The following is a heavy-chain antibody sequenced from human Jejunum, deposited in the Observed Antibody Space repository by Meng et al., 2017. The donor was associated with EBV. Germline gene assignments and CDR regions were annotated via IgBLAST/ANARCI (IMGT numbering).Heavy chain of an antibody. V-gene: IGHV1-8*01. J-gene: IGHJ4*02. CDR1: GYTFTNYD. Sequence: QVQLVQSGAEAKTXXASVKVSXKASGYTFTNYDIDWVRQATGQGLEWMGWMDTNSGNTGYAQKFQGRVSMTRNTSINTAYMELSSLRSEDTAVYYCARGRSYYDSSGYLGDFWGQGTLVTVSS. CDR3: ARGRSYYDSSGYLGDF. D-gene: IGHD3-22*01. CDR2: MDTNSGNT.